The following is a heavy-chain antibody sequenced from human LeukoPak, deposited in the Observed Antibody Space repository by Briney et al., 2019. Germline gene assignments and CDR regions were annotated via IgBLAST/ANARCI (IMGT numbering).Heavy chain of an antibody. CDR2: IRPEGSDK. CDR1: GFTLTNYW. D-gene: IGHD2-21*02. V-gene: IGHV3-7*03. CDR3: AKDLDDSYNWFDP. Sequence: PGGSLRLSCAASGFTLTNYWMGWVRQAPGKGLEWVANIRPEGSDKYYVDSVKGRFTISRDNSKNTLYLQMNSLRAEDTAVYYCAKDLDDSYNWFDPWGQGTLVTVSS. J-gene: IGHJ5*02.